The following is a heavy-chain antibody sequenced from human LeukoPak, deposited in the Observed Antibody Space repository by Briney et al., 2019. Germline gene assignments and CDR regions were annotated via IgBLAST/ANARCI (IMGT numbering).Heavy chain of an antibody. V-gene: IGHV3-21*01. D-gene: IGHD6-13*01. Sequence: GGSLRLSCAASGFTFSSYSMNWVRQAPGKGLEWVSSISSSSSYIYYADSVKGRFTISRDNAKNSLYLQMNSLRAEDTAVYYCARGPIAAAGTGDYWGQGTLVTVSS. CDR3: ARGPIAAAGTGDY. CDR2: ISSSSSYI. CDR1: GFTFSSYS. J-gene: IGHJ4*02.